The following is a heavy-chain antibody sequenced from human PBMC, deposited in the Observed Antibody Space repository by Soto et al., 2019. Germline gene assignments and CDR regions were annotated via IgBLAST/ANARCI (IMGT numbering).Heavy chain of an antibody. V-gene: IGHV1-69*01. D-gene: IGHD2-21*02. CDR1: GGTFSNYP. CDR3: ARGLYFVGGCYSHFDY. CDR2: IIPIFGTT. Sequence: VQLVQSGAEVKKPGSSVKVSCKASGGTFSNYPFIWVRQAPGQGLDWMGGIIPIFGTTDYGQRFQGRVTITADESTNTAYMELSSLRSDDPAVYYCARGLYFVGGCYSHFDYWGQGTLVTVSS. J-gene: IGHJ4*02.